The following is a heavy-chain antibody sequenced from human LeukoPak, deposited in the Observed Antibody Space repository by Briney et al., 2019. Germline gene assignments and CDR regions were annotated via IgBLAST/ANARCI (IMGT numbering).Heavy chain of an antibody. CDR2: IYHSGST. CDR3: ARDRYYYDSSSYFSAFDT. V-gene: IGHV4-4*02. Sequence: PSETLSLTCAVSGGSISSSNWWSWVRQPPGKGLEWIGEIYHSGSTNYKSSLKSRVTMSVDSSKNQFSLKLRSVTAADTAVYYCARDRYYYDSSSYFSAFDTWGQGTMVTVSS. J-gene: IGHJ3*02. CDR1: GGSISSSNW. D-gene: IGHD3-22*01.